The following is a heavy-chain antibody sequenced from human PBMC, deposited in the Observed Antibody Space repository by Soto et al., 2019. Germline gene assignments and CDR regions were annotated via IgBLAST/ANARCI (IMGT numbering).Heavy chain of an antibody. D-gene: IGHD3-3*01. V-gene: IGHV3-21*01. Sequence: KPGGSLRLSCAASGFTFSSYSMNWVRQAPGKGLEWVSSISSSSSYIYYADSVKGRFTISRDNAKNSLYLQMNSLRAEDTAVYYCAREPRNDFWSGYSDYYYYGMDVWGQGTTVTVSS. CDR2: ISSSSSYI. CDR1: GFTFSSYS. J-gene: IGHJ6*02. CDR3: AREPRNDFWSGYSDYYYYGMDV.